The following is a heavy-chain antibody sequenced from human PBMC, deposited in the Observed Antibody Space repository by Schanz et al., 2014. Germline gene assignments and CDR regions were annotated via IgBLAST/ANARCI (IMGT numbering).Heavy chain of an antibody. CDR2: ISGSGGST. J-gene: IGHJ6*03. D-gene: IGHD6-19*01. CDR3: ARDHQWLARYYMDV. Sequence: EVQLVESGGGLVQPGGSLRLSCAASRFTFSNYAMSWVRQAPGKGLEWVSAISGSGGSTYYADSVKGRFTISRDNSKKTLYLQMNSLRAEDTAVYYCARDHQWLARYYMDVWGKGTTVTVSS. CDR1: RFTFSNYA. V-gene: IGHV3-23*04.